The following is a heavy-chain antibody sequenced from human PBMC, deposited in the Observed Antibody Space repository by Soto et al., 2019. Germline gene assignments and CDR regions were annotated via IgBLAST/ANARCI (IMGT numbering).Heavy chain of an antibody. J-gene: IGHJ4*02. CDR3: ARYSSSWTLENYFDY. Sequence: GGSLRLSCAASGFTFSSYEMNWVRQAPGKGLEWVSYISSSGSTIYYADSVKGRFTISRDNAKNSLYLQMNSLRAEDTAVYYCARYSSSWTLENYFDYWGQGTLVTVSS. V-gene: IGHV3-48*03. D-gene: IGHD6-13*01. CDR1: GFTFSSYE. CDR2: ISSSGSTI.